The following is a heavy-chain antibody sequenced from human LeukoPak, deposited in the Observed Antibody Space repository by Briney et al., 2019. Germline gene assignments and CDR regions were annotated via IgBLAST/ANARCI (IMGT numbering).Heavy chain of an antibody. CDR2: TYYTSKWYN. J-gene: IGHJ5*01. D-gene: IGHD3-10*02. Sequence: SQTLSLTCSISGDSVSSKSGGWNWIRQSPSRGLEWLGRTYYTSKWYNEYAVSMKSRITINSDTSKNQLSLHLDSVTPEDTAVYYCAREQLWSGPNRFDSWGQGTLVTVSS. CDR1: GDSVSSKSGG. CDR3: AREQLWSGPNRFDS. V-gene: IGHV6-1*01.